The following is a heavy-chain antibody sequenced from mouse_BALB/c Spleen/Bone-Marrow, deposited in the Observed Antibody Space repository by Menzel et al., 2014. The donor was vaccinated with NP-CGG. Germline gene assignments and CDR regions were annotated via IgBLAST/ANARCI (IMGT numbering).Heavy chain of an antibody. V-gene: IGHV1-31*01. CDR3: ARGSMVTSYYAMDY. D-gene: IGHD2-10*02. CDR2: INPYNGGS. CDR1: GYSCTGYT. J-gene: IGHJ4*01. Sequence: EVMLVESGPELAKPGTSMEISCKASGYSCTGYTLNWVKQTLGKNLEWIGLINPYNGGSSYNQKFKGKATLTVDKSSSTAYMELLSLTSEDSAVYYCARGSMVTSYYAMDYWGQGPSVTVSS.